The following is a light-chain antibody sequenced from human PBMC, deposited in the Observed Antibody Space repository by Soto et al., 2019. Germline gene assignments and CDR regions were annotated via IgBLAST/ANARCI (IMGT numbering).Light chain of an antibody. CDR1: QSIGSSY. J-gene: IGKJ2*01. CDR3: EQYYYLYT. V-gene: IGKV3-20*01. Sequence: IVLTQSPGTLPLSPGERATLSCRASQSIGSSYFAWYQQIPAQAPRLRISAASSRATGSPDRFSGSGSGTYFTITINRLAPEDETVYYVEQYYYLYTFGEGTKMEIK. CDR2: AAS.